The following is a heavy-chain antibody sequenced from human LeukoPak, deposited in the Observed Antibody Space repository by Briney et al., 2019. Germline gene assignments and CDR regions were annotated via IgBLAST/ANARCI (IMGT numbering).Heavy chain of an antibody. CDR3: ARDNRRGSRYSGSYFDY. J-gene: IGHJ4*02. CDR1: GFTFSGYE. D-gene: IGHD1-26*01. CDR2: ISSSGSTI. Sequence: GGSLRLSCAASGFTFSGYEMNWVRQAPGKGLEWVSYISSSGSTIYYADSVKGRFTISRDNAKNSLYLQMNSLRAEDTAVYYCARDNRRGSRYSGSYFDYWGQGTLVTVSS. V-gene: IGHV3-48*03.